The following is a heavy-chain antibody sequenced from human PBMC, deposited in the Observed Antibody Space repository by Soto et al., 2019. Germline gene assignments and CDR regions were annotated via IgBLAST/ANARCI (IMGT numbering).Heavy chain of an antibody. J-gene: IGHJ6*04. CDR3: ASSTPLVGAHFGVDV. CDR1: GYSFTSYW. D-gene: IGHD1-26*01. CDR2: IDPSDSYT. V-gene: IGHV5-10-1*01. Sequence: EVQLVQSGAEVKKPGESLRISCKGSGYSFTSYWISWVRQMPGKGLEWMGRIDPSDSYTNYSPSFQGHVTISADKSIRTAYLQWRSLKASDTAMYYWASSTPLVGAHFGVDVWGEGTTVTVSS.